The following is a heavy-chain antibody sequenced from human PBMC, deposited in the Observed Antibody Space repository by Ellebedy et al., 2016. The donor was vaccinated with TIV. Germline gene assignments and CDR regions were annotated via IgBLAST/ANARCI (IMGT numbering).Heavy chain of an antibody. CDR1: GYTLTEFS. CDR3: DCLRCTYYYYGMDV. D-gene: IGHD2-15*01. Sequence: AASVKVSCKVSGYTLTEFSMHWVRQAPGKGLEWMGGFDPEDGETIYAPKFQGRVTMTEDTSIDTAYMELSSLRSEDTAVYYCDCLRCTYYYYGMDVWGQGTTVTVSS. J-gene: IGHJ6*02. V-gene: IGHV1-24*01. CDR2: FDPEDGET.